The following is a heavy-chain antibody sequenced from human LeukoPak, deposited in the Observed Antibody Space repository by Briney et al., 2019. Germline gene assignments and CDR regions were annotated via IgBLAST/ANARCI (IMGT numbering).Heavy chain of an antibody. D-gene: IGHD7-27*01. CDR1: GYTISDYF. CDR3: ARDLLYTGDSVGH. Sequence: ASVKVSCKASGYTISDYFMHWVRQAPGQGLEWMGWINPNSGGTNYAQKFQGRVTMTRDTSISTAYMELSRLRSDDTAVYYCARDLLYTGDSVGHWGQGTLVTVSS. J-gene: IGHJ4*02. CDR2: INPNSGGT. V-gene: IGHV1-2*02.